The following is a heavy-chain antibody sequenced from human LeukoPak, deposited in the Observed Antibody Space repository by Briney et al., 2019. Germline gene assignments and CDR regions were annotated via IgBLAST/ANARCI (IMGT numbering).Heavy chain of an antibody. CDR2: VYNSGST. J-gene: IGHJ6*03. CDR3: ARVTTGIAAAGYYYYYMDV. V-gene: IGHV4-59*12. Sequence: SETLSLTCTVSGGSISNYYWSWIRQPPGKGLEWLGYVYNSGSTHYNPSLKSRVTISADTSKNQFSLKLSSVTAADTAVYYCARVTTGIAAAGYYYYYMDVWGKGTTVTISS. D-gene: IGHD6-13*01. CDR1: GGSISNYY.